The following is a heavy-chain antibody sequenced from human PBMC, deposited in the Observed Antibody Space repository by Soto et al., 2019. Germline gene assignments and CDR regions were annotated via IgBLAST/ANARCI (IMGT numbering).Heavy chain of an antibody. Sequence: LRLSCAASGFTFSDYYMSWIRQAPGKGLEWISYISDSATSIYYADSVKGRFTVSRDNAKKSLYLHMNSLRAEDTAVYYCARDTAFIASGLFDPWGQGTLVTVS. CDR3: ARDTAFIASGLFDP. D-gene: IGHD3-22*01. V-gene: IGHV3-11*01. CDR2: ISDSATSI. J-gene: IGHJ5*02. CDR1: GFTFSDYY.